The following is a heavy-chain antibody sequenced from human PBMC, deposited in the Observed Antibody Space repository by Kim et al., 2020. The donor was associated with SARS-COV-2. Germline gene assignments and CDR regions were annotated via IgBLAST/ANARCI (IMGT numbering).Heavy chain of an antibody. J-gene: IGHJ5*02. CDR3: ARAAGYYSSSSGGFDP. V-gene: IGHV4-34*01. D-gene: IGHD6-6*01. Sequence: LKSRVTIAVDTSKNQFSLMLSSVTAADTDVYYCARAAGYYSSSSGGFDPWGQGTLVTVSS.